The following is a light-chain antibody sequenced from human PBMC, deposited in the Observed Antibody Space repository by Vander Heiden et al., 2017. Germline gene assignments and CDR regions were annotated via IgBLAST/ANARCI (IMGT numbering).Light chain of an antibody. Sequence: QSALTQPAPVSGSPGPSITISCTGTSSDVGGYHYVSWYQQHPGKAPKLMIYEVSNRPAGVSNRFSGSKSGNTASLTISGLQAEDEADYYCSSYTSSSTRVFGGGTKLTVL. CDR3: SSYTSSSTRV. V-gene: IGLV2-14*01. CDR1: SSDVGGYHY. CDR2: EVS. J-gene: IGLJ3*02.